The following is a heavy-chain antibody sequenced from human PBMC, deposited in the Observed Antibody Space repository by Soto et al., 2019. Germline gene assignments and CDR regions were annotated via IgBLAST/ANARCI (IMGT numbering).Heavy chain of an antibody. J-gene: IGHJ3*02. CDR2: ISAYNGNT. CDR1: GYTFTSYG. V-gene: IGHV1-18*01. Sequence: ASVKVSCKASGYTFTSYGISWVRQAPGQGLEWMGWISAYNGNTNYAQKLQGRVTMTTDTSTSTAYMELRSLRSDDTAVYYCARDIWWLGNSDAFDSWGQGTMVTVSS. D-gene: IGHD5-12*01. CDR3: ARDIWWLGNSDAFDS.